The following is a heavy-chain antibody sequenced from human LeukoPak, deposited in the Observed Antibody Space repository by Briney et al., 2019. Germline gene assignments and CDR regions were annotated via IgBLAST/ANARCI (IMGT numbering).Heavy chain of an antibody. CDR3: ARVNSRILTGYNQYSHYGMDV. CDR2: INPNSGGT. D-gene: IGHD3-9*01. J-gene: IGHJ6*02. V-gene: IGHV1-2*02. Sequence: ASVKVSCKASGYTFTGYYMHWVRQAPGQGLEWMGWINPNSGGTNYAQKFQGRVTMTRDASISTAYMELSRLRSDDAAVYYCARVNSRILTGYNQYSHYGMDVWGQGTTVTVSS. CDR1: GYTFTGYY.